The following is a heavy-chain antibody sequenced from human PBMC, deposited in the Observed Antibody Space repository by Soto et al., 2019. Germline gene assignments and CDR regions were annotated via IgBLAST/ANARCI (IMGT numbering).Heavy chain of an antibody. V-gene: IGHV4-59*01. J-gene: IGHJ6*02. D-gene: IGHD2-2*01. Sequence: QVQLQESGPGLVKPSETLSLTCTVSGGSISSYYWSWIRQPPGKGLEWIGYIYYSGSTNYNPSLTYRVTISVDTSKHQFALKLSAVTAADTAVYYCARGAVVVPATYQYYHGMDVWGQGTTVTVSS. CDR3: ARGAVVVPATYQYYHGMDV. CDR1: GGSISSYY. CDR2: IYYSGST.